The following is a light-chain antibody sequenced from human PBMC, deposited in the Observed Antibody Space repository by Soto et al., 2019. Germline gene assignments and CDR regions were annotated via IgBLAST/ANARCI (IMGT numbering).Light chain of an antibody. Sequence: QSALTQPASVSGSPGQSITISCTGTSSDVGSYNRVSWYQQYPGKAPKLMIYEGSKRPSGVPNRFSGSKSGNTASLTISGLQAEAEADYYCSSYTPDNTVIFGGRTKLTVL. CDR1: SSDVGSYNR. V-gene: IGLV2-14*02. CDR2: EGS. CDR3: SSYTPDNTVI. J-gene: IGLJ2*01.